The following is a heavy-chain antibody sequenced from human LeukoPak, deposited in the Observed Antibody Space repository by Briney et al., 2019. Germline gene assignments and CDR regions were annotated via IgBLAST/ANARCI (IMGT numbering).Heavy chain of an antibody. D-gene: IGHD5-24*01. V-gene: IGHV3-21*01. CDR2: ISSSSSYI. CDR1: GFTFSSYS. J-gene: IGHJ6*03. Sequence: GGSLRLSCAASGFTFSSYSMNWVRQAPGKGLEWVSSISSSSSYIYYADSVKGRFTISRDNAKNSLYLQMNSLRAEDTAVYDCARELAATSYYYYYYMDVWGKGTTVTVSS. CDR3: ARELAATSYYYYYYMDV.